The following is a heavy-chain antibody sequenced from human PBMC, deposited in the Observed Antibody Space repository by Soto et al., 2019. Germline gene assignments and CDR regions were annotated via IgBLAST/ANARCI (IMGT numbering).Heavy chain of an antibody. CDR1: GGSISSSYYF. Sequence: QLQLQESGPGLVKPSETLSLTCTVSGGSISSSYYFWGWIRQPPGKGLEWIGSIYYSGSTYYNPSLKSRITISVDTSKNQSSLKLTSVTAADTAVYYCADGLHCGGDCPISEYFHHWGQGTLVTVSS. CDR2: IYYSGST. J-gene: IGHJ1*01. V-gene: IGHV4-39*01. CDR3: ADGLHCGGDCPISEYFHH. D-gene: IGHD2-21*02.